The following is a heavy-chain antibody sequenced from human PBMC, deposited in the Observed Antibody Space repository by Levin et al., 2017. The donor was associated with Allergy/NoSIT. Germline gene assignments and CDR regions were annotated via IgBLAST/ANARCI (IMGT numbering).Heavy chain of an antibody. CDR2: FYPSGRT. Sequence: SETLSLTCTISGEFISSYYWNWIRQPGGKGLEWIGRFYPSGRTNYNPSLKSRVTMSLDTSNNQFSLRLRSVTAADTAVYYCARDLSSSGTYYAFDSWGQGTLVTVSS. CDR3: ARDLSSSGTYYAFDS. V-gene: IGHV4-4*07. J-gene: IGHJ4*02. CDR1: GEFISSYY. D-gene: IGHD1-26*01.